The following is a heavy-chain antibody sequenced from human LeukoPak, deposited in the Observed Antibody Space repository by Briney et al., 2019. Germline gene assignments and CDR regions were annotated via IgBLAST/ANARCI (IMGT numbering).Heavy chain of an antibody. CDR1: GGSISSYY. J-gene: IGHJ4*02. V-gene: IGHV4-39*07. Sequence: SETLSLTCTVSGGSISSYYWSWIRQPPGKGLEWIGSIYYSGSTYYNPSLKSRVTISVDTSKNQFSLKLSSVTAADTAVYYCARGKREQVGDYFDYWGQGTLVTVSS. CDR2: IYYSGST. CDR3: ARGKREQVGDYFDY. D-gene: IGHD1/OR15-1a*01.